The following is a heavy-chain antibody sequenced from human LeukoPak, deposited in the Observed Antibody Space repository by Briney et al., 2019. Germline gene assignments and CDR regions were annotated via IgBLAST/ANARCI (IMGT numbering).Heavy chain of an antibody. D-gene: IGHD7-27*01. J-gene: IGHJ6*03. Sequence: PGRSLRLSCAASGFTFSSYAMHWVRQAPGKGLEWVAVISYDGSNKYYADSVKGRFTISRDNSKNTLYLQMNSLRAEDTAVYYCARDKEVTGGYYYYYMDVWGKGTTVTVSS. V-gene: IGHV3-30*04. CDR2: ISYDGSNK. CDR3: ARDKEVTGGYYYYYMDV. CDR1: GFTFSSYA.